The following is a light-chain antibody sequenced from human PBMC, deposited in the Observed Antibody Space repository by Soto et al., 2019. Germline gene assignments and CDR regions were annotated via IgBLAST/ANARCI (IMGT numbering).Light chain of an antibody. CDR2: AAS. CDR3: QQHNSFSIT. CDR1: QSISSW. V-gene: IGKV1-5*01. Sequence: DIQVTQSPTTQSACVGDRGTITCLSSQSISSWLAWYQQKPGKAPKLLIYAASSLQSGVPSRFSGSGSGTEFTLTINSLQADDFATYYCQQHNSFSITFGQGTRLEIK. J-gene: IGKJ5*01.